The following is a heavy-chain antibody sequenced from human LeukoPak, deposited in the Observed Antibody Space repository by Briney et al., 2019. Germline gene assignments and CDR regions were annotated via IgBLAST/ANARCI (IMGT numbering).Heavy chain of an antibody. CDR3: ARLPSSGLDY. D-gene: IGHD3-10*01. CDR2: IHTIGGT. J-gene: IGHJ4*02. Sequence: SETLSLTCTVSGVSINDFQWSWVRQPPGKGLEWIGNIHTIGGTNYNPSLKSRVTISVDASKSQFSLMLNSVSAADTAVYYCARLPSSGLDYWGQGTLVTVSS. V-gene: IGHV4-4*09. CDR1: GVSINDFQ.